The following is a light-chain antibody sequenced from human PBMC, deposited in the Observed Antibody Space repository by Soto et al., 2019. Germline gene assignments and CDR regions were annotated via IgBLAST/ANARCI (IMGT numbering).Light chain of an antibody. CDR3: QQYNNWPPWT. CDR2: GAS. J-gene: IGKJ1*01. CDR1: QSVSSN. V-gene: IGKV3-15*01. Sequence: EIVLTQSPVNLSLSPGGGATLSCRASQSVSSNLAWYQQKPGQAPRLLIYGASTRATGIPARFSGSGSGTEFTLTISSLQSEDFAVYYCQQYNNWPPWTFGQGTKVEIK.